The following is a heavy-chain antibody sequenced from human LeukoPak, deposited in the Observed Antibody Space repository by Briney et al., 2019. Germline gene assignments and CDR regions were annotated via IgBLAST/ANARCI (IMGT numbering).Heavy chain of an antibody. CDR1: GFTFSDYY. J-gene: IGHJ4*02. D-gene: IGHD3-10*01. CDR3: AKVAHYYGSGSYYEYYFDY. CDR2: ISSSGSII. Sequence: GGSLRLSCAASGFTFSDYYMSWMRQAPGKGLEWVSYISSSGSIIYNADSVKGRFTISRDNAKNSLYLQMNSLRAEDTAVYYCAKVAHYYGSGSYYEYYFDYWGQGTVVTVSS. V-gene: IGHV3-11*01.